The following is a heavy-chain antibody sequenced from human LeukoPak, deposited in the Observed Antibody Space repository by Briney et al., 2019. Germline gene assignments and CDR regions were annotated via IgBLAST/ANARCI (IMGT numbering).Heavy chain of an antibody. CDR2: ISSSSSTI. CDR1: GFTFSSYS. J-gene: IGHJ6*03. V-gene: IGHV3-48*01. CDR3: ARLELYGAMDV. Sequence: GGSPRLSCAASGFTFSSYSMNWVRQAPGKGLEWVSYISSSSSTIYYADSVKGRFTISRDNAKNSLYLQMNSLRAEDTAVYYCARLELYGAMDVWGKGTTVTVSS. D-gene: IGHD2-8*01.